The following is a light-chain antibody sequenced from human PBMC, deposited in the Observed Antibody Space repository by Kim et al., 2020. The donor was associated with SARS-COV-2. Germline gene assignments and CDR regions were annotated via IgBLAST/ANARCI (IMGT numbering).Light chain of an antibody. Sequence: DIVMTQSPLSLPVTPGEPASISCRSSQSLLHISGFNYLDWYLQKPGQSPQLLIYLGSIRVSGVPDRFSGSGSGTDFTLKISRVEAEDVGVYYCMQALQRGTFGQGTKLEI. CDR2: LGS. J-gene: IGKJ2*01. CDR1: QSLLHISGFNY. V-gene: IGKV2-28*01. CDR3: MQALQRGT.